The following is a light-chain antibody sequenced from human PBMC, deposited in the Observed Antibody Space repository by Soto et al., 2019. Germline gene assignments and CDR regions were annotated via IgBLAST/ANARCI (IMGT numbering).Light chain of an antibody. CDR1: QGISSW. Sequence: DIQMTQSPSTLSASVGDRVTITCRASQGISSWLAWYQQKPGKAPELLIYSASNLQSGVPSRFSGSGSGTDFTLTISSLQPEDFATYYCQQSFSTPTFGQGTRLEIK. CDR3: QQSFSTPT. V-gene: IGKV1-39*01. CDR2: SAS. J-gene: IGKJ5*01.